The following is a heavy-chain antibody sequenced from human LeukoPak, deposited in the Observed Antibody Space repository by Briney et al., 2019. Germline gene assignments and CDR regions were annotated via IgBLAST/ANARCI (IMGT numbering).Heavy chain of an antibody. CDR1: GYTFTGYY. CDR2: INPNSGGT. V-gene: IGHV1-2*02. D-gene: IGHD2-2*01. Sequence: ASVKVSCKASGYTFTGYYMHWVRQAPGQGLEWMGWINPNSGGTNYAQKLQGRVTMTTDTSISTAYMELTWLRFDDTAVYYCARDRRDCSTTSCLHDAFDIWGQGTMVTVSS. J-gene: IGHJ3*02. CDR3: ARDRRDCSTTSCLHDAFDI.